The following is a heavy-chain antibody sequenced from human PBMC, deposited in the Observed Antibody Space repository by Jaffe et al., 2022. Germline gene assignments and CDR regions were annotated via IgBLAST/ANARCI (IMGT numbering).Heavy chain of an antibody. CDR3: AKEYYDFWSGYSPLGFFYYYYYMDV. Sequence: QVQLVESGGGVVQPGRSLRLSCAASGFTFSSYGMHWVRQAPGKGLEWVAVISYDGSNKYYADSVKGRFTISRDNSKNTLYLQMNSLRAEDTAVYYCAKEYYDFWSGYSPLGFFYYYYYMDVWGKGTTVTVSS. V-gene: IGHV3-30*18. D-gene: IGHD3-3*01. CDR2: ISYDGSNK. J-gene: IGHJ6*03. CDR1: GFTFSSYG.